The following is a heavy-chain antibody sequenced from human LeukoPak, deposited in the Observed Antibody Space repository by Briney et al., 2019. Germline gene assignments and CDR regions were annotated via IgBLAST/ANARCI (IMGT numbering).Heavy chain of an antibody. V-gene: IGHV3-73*01. D-gene: IGHD1-26*01. CDR1: GFKFSDSP. J-gene: IGHJ3*02. Sequence: GGSLRLSCAASGFKFSDSPMYWVRQASGKGLQWVGKANSYATAYAASVKGRFTISRDDPKNTAYLQMNSLKTEDTAMYYCTRINPTTGSYHDAFDIWGQGTMVIVSS. CDR3: TRINPTTGSYHDAFDI. CDR2: ANSYAT.